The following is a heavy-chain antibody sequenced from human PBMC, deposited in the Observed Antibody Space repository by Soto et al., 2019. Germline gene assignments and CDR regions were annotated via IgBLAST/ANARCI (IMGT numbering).Heavy chain of an antibody. CDR1: GFTFSSYW. CDR2: IKTVGSST. V-gene: IGHV3-74*01. J-gene: IGHJ4*02. CDR3: ARVGTGAYYFDY. D-gene: IGHD7-27*01. Sequence: EVQLVESGGGLVQPGGSLRLSCAASGFTFSSYWMHWVRQAPGKGLVWVSRIKTVGSSTGYADSVKGRFTISRDNALNTLYLQMNSLTAEDTALYYCARVGTGAYYFDYWGLGTLVTVSS.